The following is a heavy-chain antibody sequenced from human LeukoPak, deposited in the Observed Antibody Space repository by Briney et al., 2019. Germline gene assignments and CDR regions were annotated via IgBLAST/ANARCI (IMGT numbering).Heavy chain of an antibody. CDR2: ISGSGGST. CDR1: GFTFSSYA. J-gene: IGHJ4*02. CDR3: AKEFCSGGSCNLDY. D-gene: IGHD2-15*01. Sequence: GGSLRLSCAASGFTFSSYAMSWVRQAPGEGLEWVSAISGSGGSTYYADSVKGRFTISRDNAKNSLYLQMNSLRAEDTAVYYCAKEFCSGGSCNLDYWGQGTLVTVSS. V-gene: IGHV3-23*01.